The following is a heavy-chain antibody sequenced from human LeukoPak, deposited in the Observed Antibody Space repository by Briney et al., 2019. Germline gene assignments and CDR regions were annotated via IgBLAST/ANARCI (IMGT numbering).Heavy chain of an antibody. V-gene: IGHV4-39*01. CDR2: IYYSGST. J-gene: IGHJ4*02. CDR1: GGSISSSSYY. D-gene: IGHD2-21*02. Sequence: PSETESLSCTVSGGSISSSSYYWGWIRQPPGKGLEWIGSIYYSGSTYYNPSLKSRVTISVDTSKNQFSLKLSSVTAADTAVYYCATEDLLLYYFDYWGQGTLVTVSS. CDR3: ATEDLLLYYFDY.